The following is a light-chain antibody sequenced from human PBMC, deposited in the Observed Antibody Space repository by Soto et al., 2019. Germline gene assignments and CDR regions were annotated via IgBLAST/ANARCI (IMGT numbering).Light chain of an antibody. CDR3: QQYDNWPPLT. CDR1: QSVSTN. J-gene: IGKJ4*01. V-gene: IGKV3-15*01. Sequence: EMRPPPAIQYLSPGERATLSCRASQSVSTNVAWYQQIPGQTPRLLIYGASTRATGIPARFSGSGSGTEFTLTISTLQSEDFAVYYCQQYDNWPPLTFGGGTKVDIK. CDR2: GAS.